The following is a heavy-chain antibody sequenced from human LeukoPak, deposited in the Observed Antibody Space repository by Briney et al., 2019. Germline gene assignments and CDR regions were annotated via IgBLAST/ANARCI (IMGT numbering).Heavy chain of an antibody. CDR1: GFTFDDYA. Sequence: PGGSLRLSCAASGFTFDDYAMHWVRQAPGKGLEWVSGISLNSGSIGYADSVKGRFTISRDNAKNSLYLQMNSLRAEDTALYYCAKDAASKYYYDSSGSLDYWGQGTLVTVSS. V-gene: IGHV3-9*01. CDR3: AKDAASKYYYDSSGSLDY. D-gene: IGHD3-22*01. CDR2: ISLNSGSI. J-gene: IGHJ4*02.